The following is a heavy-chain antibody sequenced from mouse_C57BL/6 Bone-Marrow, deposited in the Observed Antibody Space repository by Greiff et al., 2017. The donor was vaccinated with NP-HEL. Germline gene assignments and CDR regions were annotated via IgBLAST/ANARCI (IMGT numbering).Heavy chain of an antibody. Sequence: QVQLQQSGAELVRPGTSVKVSCKASGYAFTNYLIEWVKQRPGQGLEWIGVINPGSGGTNYNEKFKGKATLTADKSSRTAYMQLSSLTSEDSAVYFCARCDYGWFAYWGQGTLVTVSA. V-gene: IGHV1-54*01. CDR2: INPGSGGT. J-gene: IGHJ3*01. CDR3: ARCDYGWFAY. CDR1: GYAFTNYL. D-gene: IGHD2-4*01.